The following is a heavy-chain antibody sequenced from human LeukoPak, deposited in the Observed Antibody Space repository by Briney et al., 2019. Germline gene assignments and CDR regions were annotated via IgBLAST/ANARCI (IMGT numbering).Heavy chain of an antibody. CDR3: ARGQSYYGSGSSDY. CDR2: MNPNSGNT. J-gene: IGHJ4*02. V-gene: IGHV1-8*01. D-gene: IGHD3-10*01. CDR1: GYTFTSYD. Sequence: ASVKVSCKASGYTFTSYDINWVRQATGQGLEWMGWMNPNSGNTGYAQKFQGRVTMTRNTSISTAYMELSSLRSEDTAVYYCARGQSYYGSGSSDYWGQGTLVTVSS.